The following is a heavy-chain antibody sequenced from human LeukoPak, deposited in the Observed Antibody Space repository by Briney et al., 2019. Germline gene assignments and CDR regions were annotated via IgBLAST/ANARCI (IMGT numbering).Heavy chain of an antibody. Sequence: GSLRLTCAASGFTFTSYSMNWVRQAPGKGLEWVSTISGGGGSTYYADSVKGRFTISRDNSKNTLYLQVNSLRAEDTAVYYCAKGGKWDVTPFDYWGQGTLVTVSS. D-gene: IGHD1-26*01. CDR3: AKGGKWDVTPFDY. CDR2: ISGGGGST. V-gene: IGHV3-23*01. CDR1: GFTFTSYS. J-gene: IGHJ4*02.